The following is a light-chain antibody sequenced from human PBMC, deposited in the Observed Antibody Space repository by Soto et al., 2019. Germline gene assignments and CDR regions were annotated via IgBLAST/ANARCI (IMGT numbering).Light chain of an antibody. J-gene: IGLJ2*01. CDR2: DVS. Sequence: QSALTQPASVSGSGGQSITISCTGTSSDVGGYNYVSWYQQHPGKAPKLMIYDVSNRPSGVSNRFSGSKSGNTASLTISGLQAEDEADYYCSSYTSSSPVVFGGGTKLTVL. CDR1: SSDVGGYNY. V-gene: IGLV2-14*01. CDR3: SSYTSSSPVV.